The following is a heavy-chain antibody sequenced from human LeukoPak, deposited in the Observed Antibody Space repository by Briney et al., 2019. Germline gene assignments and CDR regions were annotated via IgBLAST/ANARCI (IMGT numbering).Heavy chain of an antibody. V-gene: IGHV4-59*01. Sequence: SGTLSLTCTVSGGSISSYYWSWIRQPPGKGLEWIGYIYYSGSTNYNPSLKSRVTISVDTSKNQFSLKLSSVTAADTAVYYCARYSKQLVPDYWGQGTLVTVSS. CDR1: GGSISSYY. D-gene: IGHD6-13*01. CDR3: ARYSKQLVPDY. J-gene: IGHJ4*02. CDR2: IYYSGST.